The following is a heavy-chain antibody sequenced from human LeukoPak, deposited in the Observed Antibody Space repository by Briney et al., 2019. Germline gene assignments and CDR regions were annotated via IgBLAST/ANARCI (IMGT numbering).Heavy chain of an antibody. CDR2: ISGSGSTV. CDR1: GFTFSSYE. CDR3: ARDSSGWYYFDC. D-gene: IGHD6-19*01. V-gene: IGHV3-48*03. Sequence: SGGSLRLSCAASGFTFSSYEMNWVRQAPGKGLEWVSYISGSGSTVYYADSVKGRSTISRDNAKNSLYLQMNSLRAEDTAVYYCARDSSGWYYFDCWGQGTLVTVSS. J-gene: IGHJ4*02.